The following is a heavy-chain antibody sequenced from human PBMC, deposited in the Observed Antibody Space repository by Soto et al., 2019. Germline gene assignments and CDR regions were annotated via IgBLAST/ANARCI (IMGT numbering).Heavy chain of an antibody. Sequence: PGESLKISCKVSGYSFTSYWISWVRQMPGKGLEWMGRIDPSDSYTNYSPSFQGHVTISADKSISTAYLQWSSLKASDTAMYYCARPTVRGVNYYYGMDVWGQGTTVTVSS. CDR2: IDPSDSYT. V-gene: IGHV5-10-1*01. J-gene: IGHJ6*02. CDR3: ARPTVRGVNYYYGMDV. D-gene: IGHD3-10*01. CDR1: GYSFTSYW.